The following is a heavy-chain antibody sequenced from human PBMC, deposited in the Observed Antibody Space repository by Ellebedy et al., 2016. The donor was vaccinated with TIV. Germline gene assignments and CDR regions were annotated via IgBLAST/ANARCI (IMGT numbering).Heavy chain of an antibody. J-gene: IGHJ6*02. CDR2: ISSSSSTI. CDR3: ARDLNIIVATIINYYGMDV. Sequence: GESLKISXAASGFTFSSYSMNWVRQAPGKGLEWVSYISSSSSTIYYADSVKGRFTISRDNAKNSLYLQMNSLRDEDTAVYYCARDLNIIVATIINYYGMDVWGQGTTVTVSS. CDR1: GFTFSSYS. D-gene: IGHD5-12*01. V-gene: IGHV3-48*02.